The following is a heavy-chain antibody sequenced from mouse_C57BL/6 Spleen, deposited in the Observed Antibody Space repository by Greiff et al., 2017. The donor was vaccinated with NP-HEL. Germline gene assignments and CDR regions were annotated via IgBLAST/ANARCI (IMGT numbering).Heavy chain of an antibody. J-gene: IGHJ3*01. V-gene: IGHV5-4*01. CDR1: GFTFSSYA. CDR3: ARDVYGAY. D-gene: IGHD1-1*01. CDR2: ISDGGSYT. Sequence: DVQLVESGGGLVKPGGSLKLSCAASGFTFSSYAMSWVRQTPEKRLEWVATISDGGSYTYYPDNVKGRFTISRDNAKNNLYLQMSHLKSEDTAMYYCARDVYGAYWGQGTLVTVSA.